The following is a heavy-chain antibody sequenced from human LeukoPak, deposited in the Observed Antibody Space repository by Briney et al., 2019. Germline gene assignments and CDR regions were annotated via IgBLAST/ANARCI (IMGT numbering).Heavy chain of an antibody. CDR2: VSAFNGHT. J-gene: IGHJ4*02. Sequence: GASVKVSCKASGYTFTSYGISWVRQAPGQGLEWMAWVSAFNGHTNFAQKFQGRVTMTTDTSTSTAYLELRSLRSDDTAVYYCARDLSPYYYDTSGYYSDYWGQGTLVTVSS. CDR3: ARDLSPYYYDTSGYYSDY. V-gene: IGHV1-18*01. CDR1: GYTFTSYG. D-gene: IGHD3-22*01.